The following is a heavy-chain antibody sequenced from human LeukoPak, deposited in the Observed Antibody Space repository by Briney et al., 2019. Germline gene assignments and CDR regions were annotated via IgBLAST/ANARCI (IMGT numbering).Heavy chain of an antibody. D-gene: IGHD3-10*01. J-gene: IGHJ4*02. CDR3: ARHYGSGSYYFWFTY. Sequence: SETLSLTCTVSGYSISSGYYWGWIRQPPGKGLEWIGSIYHSGSTYYNPSLKSRVTISVDTSKNQFSLKLSSVTAADTAVYYCARHYGSGSYYFWFTYWGQGTLVTVSS. CDR1: GYSISSGYY. CDR2: IYHSGST. V-gene: IGHV4-38-2*02.